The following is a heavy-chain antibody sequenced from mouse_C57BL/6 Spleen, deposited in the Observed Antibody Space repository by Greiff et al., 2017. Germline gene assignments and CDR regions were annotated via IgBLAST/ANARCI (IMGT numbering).Heavy chain of an antibody. Sequence: QVQLQQPGAELVKPGASVKLSCKASGYTFTSYWMHWVKQRPGQGLEWIGMIHPNSGSTNYNEKFKSKATLTADKSSSTAYMQLSSLTSEDSAVYYCAIGSYYNYYAMDYWGQGTSVTVSS. J-gene: IGHJ4*01. D-gene: IGHD2-12*01. CDR3: AIGSYYNYYAMDY. CDR1: GYTFTSYW. CDR2: IHPNSGST. V-gene: IGHV1-64*01.